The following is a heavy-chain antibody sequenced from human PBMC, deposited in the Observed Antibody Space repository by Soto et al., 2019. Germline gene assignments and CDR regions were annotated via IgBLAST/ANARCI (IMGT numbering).Heavy chain of an antibody. CDR1: GGSISSGGYS. CDR3: ARVPSP. CDR2: ISHSGST. V-gene: IGHV4-30-2*01. Sequence: QRQLQESGSGLVKPSQTLSLTCAVSGGSISSGGYSWSWIRQPPGKGLEWIGYISHSGSTYYNPSLKSRVTRSVDRSKHQFSLKLRSVTAADTAVYYCARVPSPWGQGTLVTVSS. J-gene: IGHJ5*02.